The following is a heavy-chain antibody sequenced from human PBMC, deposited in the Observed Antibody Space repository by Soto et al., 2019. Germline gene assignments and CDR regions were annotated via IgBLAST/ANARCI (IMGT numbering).Heavy chain of an antibody. CDR1: GFTFSSYG. D-gene: IGHD3-16*02. J-gene: IGHJ4*02. CDR2: ISYDGSNK. V-gene: IGHV3-30*18. Sequence: QVQLVESGGGVVQPGRSLRLSCAASGFTFSSYGMHWVRQAPGKGLEWVAVISYDGSNKYYADSVKGRFTISRDNSKNTLYLQMNSLRAEDTAVYYCAKPPVRLGELSFFDYWGQGTLVTVSS. CDR3: AKPPVRLGELSFFDY.